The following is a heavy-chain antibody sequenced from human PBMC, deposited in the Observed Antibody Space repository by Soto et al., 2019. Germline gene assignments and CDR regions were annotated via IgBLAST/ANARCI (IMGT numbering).Heavy chain of an antibody. CDR1: GGSISSYY. J-gene: IGHJ2*01. D-gene: IGHD3-22*01. Sequence: QVQLQESGPGLVKPSETLSLTCTVSGGSISSYYWSWIRQPPGKGLEWIGYIYYSGSTNYNPSLKNRVTTSVAPSKNQFSLKLSSVTAADTAVYYCATDSSGRRYWYFDLWGRGPLVTVSS. CDR3: ATDSSGRRYWYFDL. CDR2: IYYSGST. V-gene: IGHV4-59*01.